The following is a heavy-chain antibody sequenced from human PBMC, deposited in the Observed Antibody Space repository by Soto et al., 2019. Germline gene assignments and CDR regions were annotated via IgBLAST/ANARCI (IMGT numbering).Heavy chain of an antibody. V-gene: IGHV1-2*04. Sequence: QVQLVQSGAEVKKPGASVKVSCKASGYTFTGHYMHWVRQAPGQGLEWMGWINPKSGGTMYAQKFQGWVTMTRDTSINTAYMELSRLTSDDTAVHYWARPVGVGATNSDAFDIWGQGTVVTVSS. J-gene: IGHJ3*02. CDR3: ARPVGVGATNSDAFDI. CDR2: INPKSGGT. CDR1: GYTFTGHY. D-gene: IGHD1-26*01.